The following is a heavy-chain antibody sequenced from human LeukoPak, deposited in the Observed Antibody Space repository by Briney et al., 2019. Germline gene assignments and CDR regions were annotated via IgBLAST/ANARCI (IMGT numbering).Heavy chain of an antibody. CDR1: GFTFSRFG. J-gene: IGHJ4*02. CDR2: MWFYESST. Sequence: GKCLRLSCAASGFTFSRFGMHWVRQAPRKGLEWEAVMWFYESSTYYADSVQGRFTLSRDNSKNMLYLQMNSLRVEDAGVYFCPRDSAPYCGGDFYFDYWGQGTQVTVS. D-gene: IGHD2-21*02. CDR3: PRDSAPYCGGDFYFDY. V-gene: IGHV3-33*01.